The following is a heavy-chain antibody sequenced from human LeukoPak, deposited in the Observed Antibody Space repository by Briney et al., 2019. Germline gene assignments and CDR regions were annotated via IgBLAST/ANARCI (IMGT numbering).Heavy chain of an antibody. V-gene: IGHV3-48*03. D-gene: IGHD6-13*01. Sequence: PGGSLRLSCAASGFTFSSYEMNWVRQAPGKGLEWVSYISSSGSTIYYADSVKGRFTISRDNAKNSLHLQMNSLRAEDTAVYYRASNKGYSSSWYELRAFDIWGQGTMVTVSS. J-gene: IGHJ3*02. CDR1: GFTFSSYE. CDR2: ISSSGSTI. CDR3: ASNKGYSSSWYELRAFDI.